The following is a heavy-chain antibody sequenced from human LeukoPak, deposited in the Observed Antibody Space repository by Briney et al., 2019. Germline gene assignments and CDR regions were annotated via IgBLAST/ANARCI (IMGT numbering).Heavy chain of an antibody. CDR3: ARRGPRTYYYDSSGYYYDDY. D-gene: IGHD3-22*01. Sequence: ASVKVSCKASGYTFTSYGISWVRQAPGQGLEWMGWISVYNGGNTNYAQKLQGRVTMTTDTSTSTAYMELRSLRSDDTAVYYCARRGPRTYYYDSSGYYYDDYWGQGTLVTVSS. V-gene: IGHV1-18*01. J-gene: IGHJ4*02. CDR2: ISVYNGGNT. CDR1: GYTFTSYG.